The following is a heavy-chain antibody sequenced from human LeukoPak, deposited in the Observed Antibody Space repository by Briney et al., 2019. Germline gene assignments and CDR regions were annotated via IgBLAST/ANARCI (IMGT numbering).Heavy chain of an antibody. V-gene: IGHV3-48*01. Sequence: PGGSLRLSCAASGFTFNSYSMNWVRQAPGKGLEWVSHISSSRSIMYYADSVKGRFTISRDNAKNSLYLQMNSLRAEDTAVYYCASGRRLGPSDFDYWGQGTLVTVSS. J-gene: IGHJ4*02. CDR3: ASGRRLGPSDFDY. CDR2: ISSSRSIM. D-gene: IGHD6-6*01. CDR1: GFTFNSYS.